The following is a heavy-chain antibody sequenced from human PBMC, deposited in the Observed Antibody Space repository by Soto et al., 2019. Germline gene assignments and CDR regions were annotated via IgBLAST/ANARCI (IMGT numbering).Heavy chain of an antibody. Sequence: EVQVVESGGGLVKPGGSLRLSCTASGFTFDTYTMNWLRQAPGRGLAWVSSISATTTYKYYAASVEGRFTISRDNAKNSLYLQTNSLGAEDTAVYYCARGSASKSGHLWYFDLWGRGTLVTVSS. CDR2: ISATTTYK. J-gene: IGHJ2*01. CDR1: GFTFDTYT. D-gene: IGHD2-8*02. CDR3: ARGSASKSGHLWYFDL. V-gene: IGHV3-21*01.